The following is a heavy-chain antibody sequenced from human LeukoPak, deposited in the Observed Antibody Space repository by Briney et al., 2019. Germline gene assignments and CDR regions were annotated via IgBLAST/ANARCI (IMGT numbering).Heavy chain of an antibody. J-gene: IGHJ3*02. CDR2: ISYDGSNK. D-gene: IGHD3-10*01. V-gene: IGHV3-30-3*01. CDR1: GFTFSSYA. CDR3: ARGDGRSGGAFDI. Sequence: GGSLRLSCAASGFTFSSYAMHWVRQAPGKGLEWVAVISYDGSNKYYADSVKGRFTISRDNSKNTLYLQMNSLRDEDTAVYYCARGDGRSGGAFDIWGQGTMVTVSS.